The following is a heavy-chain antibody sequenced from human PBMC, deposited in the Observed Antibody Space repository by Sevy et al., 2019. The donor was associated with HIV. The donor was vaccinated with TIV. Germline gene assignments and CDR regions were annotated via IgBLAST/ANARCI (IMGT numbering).Heavy chain of an antibody. V-gene: IGHV3-23*01. D-gene: IGHD5-12*01. CDR3: AKYAAYSGPPNWFDP. Sequence: GGSLRLSCAASGFTFSSYAMSWVRQAPGKGLEWVSAISGSGGSTYYADSVKGRFTISRDNSKKTLYLQMNSLRAEDMAVYYCAKYAAYSGPPNWFDPWGQGTLVTVSS. J-gene: IGHJ5*02. CDR2: ISGSGGST. CDR1: GFTFSSYA.